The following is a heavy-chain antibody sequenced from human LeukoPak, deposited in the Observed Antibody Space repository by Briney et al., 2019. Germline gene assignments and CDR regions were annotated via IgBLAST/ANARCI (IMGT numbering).Heavy chain of an antibody. D-gene: IGHD3-22*01. CDR1: GGSISVYY. CDR3: SRHSKDYYATSGSYVGYFQH. V-gene: IGHV4-59*08. Sequence: SETLSLTCTVSGGSISVYYWSWIRQPPGKGLEWIGYIYYSGSTNYNPSLKSRVTISVDTSKNQFSLKLSSVTAAYTAVYYWSRHSKDYYATSGSYVGYFQHWGQGTLVTVSS. J-gene: IGHJ1*01. CDR2: IYYSGST.